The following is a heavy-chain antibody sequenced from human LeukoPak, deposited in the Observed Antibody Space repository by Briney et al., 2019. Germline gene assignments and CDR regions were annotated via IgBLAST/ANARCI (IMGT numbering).Heavy chain of an antibody. J-gene: IGHJ5*02. CDR3: ASDLGYCSSTSCPFDP. D-gene: IGHD2-2*01. V-gene: IGHV1-2*02. Sequence: ASVKVSCKASGYTFTGSYMHWVRQAPGQGLEWMGWINPYSGGTNYAQKFQGRVTMTRDTSISTAYMGLSWLRSDDTAVYYCASDLGYCSSTSCPFDPWGQGTLVTVSS. CDR1: GYTFTGSY. CDR2: INPYSGGT.